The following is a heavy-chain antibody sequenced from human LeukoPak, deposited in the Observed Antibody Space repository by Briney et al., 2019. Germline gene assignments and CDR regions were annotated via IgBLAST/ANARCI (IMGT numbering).Heavy chain of an antibody. J-gene: IGHJ4*02. D-gene: IGHD3-10*01. Sequence: SETLSLTCTVSGGSISSYYWTWIRQPPGKGLEWIGYIYYSGSTNYNPSLKSRVTMSVDASKNQFSLRLSSVTAADTALYYCARDSATYGSGSYLGYWGQGTLVTVSS. CDR2: IYYSGST. CDR3: ARDSATYGSGSYLGY. CDR1: GGSISSYY. V-gene: IGHV4-59*12.